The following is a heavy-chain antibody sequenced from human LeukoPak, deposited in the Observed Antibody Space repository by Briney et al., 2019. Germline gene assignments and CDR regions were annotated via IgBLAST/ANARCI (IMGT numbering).Heavy chain of an antibody. D-gene: IGHD3-3*01. CDR3: ARDPYYDFWSGYYGMDV. Sequence: GGSLRLSCAASGFTFSSFAMPWVRQAPGKGLEWVAIISYDGSNKYYADSVKGRFTISRDNSKNTLYLQMNSLRAEDTAVYYCARDPYYDFWSGYYGMDVWGQGTTVTVSS. CDR2: ISYDGSNK. J-gene: IGHJ6*02. CDR1: GFTFSSFA. V-gene: IGHV3-30-3*01.